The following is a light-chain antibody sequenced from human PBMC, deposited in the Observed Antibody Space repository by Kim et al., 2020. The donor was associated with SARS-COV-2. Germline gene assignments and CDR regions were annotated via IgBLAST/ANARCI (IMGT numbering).Light chain of an antibody. CDR3: QHYKRRPLA. Sequence: EIVMTQSPATVSVFPGERATLSCRASQNISSSLVWYQQKPGQAPRLLIYGASTRAIGIPARFSGSGSGSEFTLTISSLQSEDFAVYSCQHYKRRPLAFGQGTKVDIK. V-gene: IGKV3-15*01. CDR2: GAS. CDR1: QNISSS. J-gene: IGKJ1*01.